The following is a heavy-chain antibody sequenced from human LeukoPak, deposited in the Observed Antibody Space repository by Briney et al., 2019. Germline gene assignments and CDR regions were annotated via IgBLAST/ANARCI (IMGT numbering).Heavy chain of an antibody. V-gene: IGHV3-33*06. J-gene: IGHJ4*02. CDR3: AKSTIFGVAPVDY. Sequence: GGSLRLSCAASGFNFSSYGMHWVRQAPGKGLEWVAVIWYDGSNKYYADSVKGRFTISRDNSKNTLYLQMNSLRAEDTAVYYCAKSTIFGVAPVDYWGQGTLVTVSS. CDR1: GFNFSSYG. D-gene: IGHD3-3*01. CDR2: IWYDGSNK.